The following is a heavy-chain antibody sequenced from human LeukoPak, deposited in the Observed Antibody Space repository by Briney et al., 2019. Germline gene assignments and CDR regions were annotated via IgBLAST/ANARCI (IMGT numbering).Heavy chain of an antibody. J-gene: IGHJ4*02. V-gene: IGHV3-23*01. CDR3: AKPFWQRTYYFDY. Sequence: GGSLRLSCAASGFTFSSYAMSWVRQAPGKGLEWVSAISGSGGSTYYADSVKGRFTISGDNSKNTLYLQMNSLRAEDTAVYYCAKPFWQRTYYFDYWGQGTLVTVSS. CDR1: GFTFSSYA. CDR2: ISGSGGST. D-gene: IGHD6-25*01.